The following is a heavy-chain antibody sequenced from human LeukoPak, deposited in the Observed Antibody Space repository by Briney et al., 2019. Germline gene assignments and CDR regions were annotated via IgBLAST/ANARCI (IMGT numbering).Heavy chain of an antibody. CDR2: IDPSDSYT. CDR1: GYNIANYG. J-gene: IGHJ5*02. Sequence: GESLKISCQDSGYNIANYGLGWVRQMPGKGLEWMGRIDPSDSYTNYSPSFQGHVTISADKSISTAYLQWSSLKASDTAMYYCARHNDIVVVPAAGYNWFDPWGQGTLVTVSS. V-gene: IGHV5-10-1*01. CDR3: ARHNDIVVVPAAGYNWFDP. D-gene: IGHD2-2*01.